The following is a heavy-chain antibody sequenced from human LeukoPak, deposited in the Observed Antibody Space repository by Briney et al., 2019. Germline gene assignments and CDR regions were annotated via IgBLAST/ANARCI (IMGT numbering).Heavy chain of an antibody. Sequence: GGSLRLSCAASGFTFSSYAMSWVRQAPGKGLEWVSAISGSGGSTYYADSVKGRFTISRDNSKNTLYLQMNSLRAEDTAVYYCAKVEGKAPEWLPLDYWGQGTLVTVSS. D-gene: IGHD3-3*01. V-gene: IGHV3-23*01. CDR2: ISGSGGST. CDR3: AKVEGKAPEWLPLDY. J-gene: IGHJ4*02. CDR1: GFTFSSYA.